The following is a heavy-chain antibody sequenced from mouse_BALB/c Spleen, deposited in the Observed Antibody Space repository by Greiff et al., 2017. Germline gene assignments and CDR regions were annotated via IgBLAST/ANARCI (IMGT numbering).Heavy chain of an antibody. D-gene: IGHD2-2*01. CDR1: GYTFTSYW. CDR2: IDPSDSET. CDR3: ARSGNDLFFYYAMDY. Sequence: VQLQQPGAELVKPGAPVKLSCKASGYTFTSYWMNWVKQRPGRGLEWIGRIDPSDSETHYNQKFKDKATLTVDKSSSTAYIQLSSLTSEDSAVYYCARSGNDLFFYYAMDYWGQGTSVTVSS. J-gene: IGHJ4*01. V-gene: IGHV1-69*02.